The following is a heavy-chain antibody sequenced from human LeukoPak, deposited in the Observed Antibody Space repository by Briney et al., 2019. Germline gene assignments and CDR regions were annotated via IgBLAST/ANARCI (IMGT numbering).Heavy chain of an antibody. J-gene: IGHJ4*02. V-gene: IGHV4-34*01. CDR3: ARGGATPMVFRY. D-gene: IGHD5-18*01. Sequence: SETLSLTCAVYGGSFSAYYWSWIRQPPGKGLEWIGEINRHGRTNYSPSLKSRVSISVDTSKNQFSLTLTSLTAADTAVYYCARGGATPMVFRYWGQGTLVTVSS. CDR2: INRHGRT. CDR1: GGSFSAYY.